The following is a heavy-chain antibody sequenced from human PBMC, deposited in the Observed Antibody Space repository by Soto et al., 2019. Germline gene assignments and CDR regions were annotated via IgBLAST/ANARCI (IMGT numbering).Heavy chain of an antibody. CDR1: GGSISSYY. D-gene: IGHD3-16*01. J-gene: IGHJ4*02. Sequence: PSETLSLTCTVSGGSISSYYWSWIRQPPGKGLEWIGYIYYSGSTNYNPSLKSRVTISVDTSKNTLYLQMNSLRAEDTAVYYCARAYEGDYFDYWGQGTLVTVSS. V-gene: IGHV4-59*01. CDR3: ARAYEGDYFDY. CDR2: IYYSGST.